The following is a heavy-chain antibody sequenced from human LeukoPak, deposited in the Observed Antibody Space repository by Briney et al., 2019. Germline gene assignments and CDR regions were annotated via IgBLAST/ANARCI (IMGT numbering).Heavy chain of an antibody. CDR1: GFTFSSYA. D-gene: IGHD3-22*01. J-gene: IGHJ1*01. CDR2: ISSSSSTI. Sequence: GGSLRLSCAASGFTFSSYAMNWVRQAPGKGLEWVSYISSSSSTIYYADSVKGRFTISRDNAKNSLYLQMNSLRAEDTAVYYCARDPLAYYYDSSGYSAEYFQHWGQGTLVTVSS. V-gene: IGHV3-48*01. CDR3: ARDPLAYYYDSSGYSAEYFQH.